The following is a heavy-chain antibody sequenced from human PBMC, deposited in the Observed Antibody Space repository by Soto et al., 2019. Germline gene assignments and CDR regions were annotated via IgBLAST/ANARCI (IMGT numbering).Heavy chain of an antibody. D-gene: IGHD6-25*01. Sequence: QEQVVQSGPAMKEPGSSVKVSCRASGIMSSGYGFSWVRQAPGQGLEWVGRINPTFDSTQYAQNLQGRVSITVDKSTDTAYLEVTSLRLEDTAIYFCATMKRARLDSWGRGTVVTVSS. CDR2: INPTFDST. J-gene: IGHJ4*02. CDR3: ATMKRARLDS. CDR1: GIMSSGYG. V-gene: IGHV1-69*06.